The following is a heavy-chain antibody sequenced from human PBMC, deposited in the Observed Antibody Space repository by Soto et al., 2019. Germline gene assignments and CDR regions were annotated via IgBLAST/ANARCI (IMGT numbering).Heavy chain of an antibody. Sequence: QVQLVQSGAEVRKPGASVKVSCNVTGYTFSGHYLHWVRQAPGQGLEWMGWINPKSGGTNYAQKLQHRVTMTADTSVSAASMELTSMRYDDTAVFYCARGLYSSPAYFFDSWGQGTMVTVSS. J-gene: IGHJ4*02. V-gene: IGHV1-2*02. CDR2: INPKSGGT. CDR3: ARGLYSSPAYFFDS. D-gene: IGHD6-13*01. CDR1: GYTFSGHY.